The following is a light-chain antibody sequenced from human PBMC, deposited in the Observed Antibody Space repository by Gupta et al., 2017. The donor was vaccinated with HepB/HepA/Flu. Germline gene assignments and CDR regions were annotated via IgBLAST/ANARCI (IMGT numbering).Light chain of an antibody. Sequence: EIVMTQSPATLSVSPGERATLSCRASLSVSSNLAWYQQKPGQAPRLLIYGASTRATGIPARFSGSGYGKEFTLTIGSRQSEDFAVYYCQQDKNWPPITFGQGTRVEIK. CDR2: GAS. V-gene: IGKV3D-15*01. CDR1: LSVSSN. CDR3: QQDKNWPPIT. J-gene: IGKJ5*01.